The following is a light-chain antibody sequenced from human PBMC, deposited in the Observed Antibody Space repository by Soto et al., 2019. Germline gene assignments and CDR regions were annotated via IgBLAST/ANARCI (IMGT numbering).Light chain of an antibody. CDR3: QQYNNFWT. CDR2: GAS. Sequence: EIVMTQSPATLSVSPGERATLSCRASQSVSSNLAWYQQKPGQAPRLLIYGASTRATGIPARFSGSGSGTEFTLTISGLQSEDFGVYYCQQYNNFWTFGQGTKVEIK. J-gene: IGKJ1*01. V-gene: IGKV3-15*01. CDR1: QSVSSN.